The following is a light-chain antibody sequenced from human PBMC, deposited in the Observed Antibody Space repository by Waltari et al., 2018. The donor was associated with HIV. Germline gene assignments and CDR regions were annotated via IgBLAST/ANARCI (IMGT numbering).Light chain of an antibody. CDR3: QQYGSSPLT. Sequence: EIVLTQSPGTLSLSPGERAPLSCRASQSVSSSYLAWYQQKPGQAPNLLIYGASSRATGVPDRFSGSGSGTDFTLTISRLEPEDFAVYYCQQYGSSPLTFGQGTKLEIK. CDR1: QSVSSSY. J-gene: IGKJ2*01. CDR2: GAS. V-gene: IGKV3-20*01.